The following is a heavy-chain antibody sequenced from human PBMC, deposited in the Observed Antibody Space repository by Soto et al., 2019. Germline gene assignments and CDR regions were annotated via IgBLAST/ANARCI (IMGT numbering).Heavy chain of an antibody. CDR3: ARHSFSAGYFDY. CDR2: MFYSGRT. J-gene: IGHJ4*02. D-gene: IGHD3-3*02. Sequence: QLQLQESGPGLVKPSETLSLTCTVSGGSISSKPYYWGWIRQPPGKGLEWIGSMFYSGRTYSSASLKSRLTIPVDASEDQLSLRLSSVTAADTAVYYCARHSFSAGYFDYWGQGTLVSVSS. CDR1: GGSISSKPYY. V-gene: IGHV4-39*01.